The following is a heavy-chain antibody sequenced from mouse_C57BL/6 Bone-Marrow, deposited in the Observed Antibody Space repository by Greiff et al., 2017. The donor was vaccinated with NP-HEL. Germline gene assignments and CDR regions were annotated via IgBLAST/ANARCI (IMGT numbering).Heavy chain of an antibody. CDR3: ARRWLLHAMDY. V-gene: IGHV5-17*01. CDR1: GFTFSDYG. J-gene: IGHJ4*01. D-gene: IGHD2-3*01. CDR2: ISSGSSTI. Sequence: EVKLVESGGGLVKPGGSLKLSCAASGFTFSDYGMHWVRQAPEKGLEWVAYISSGSSTIYYADTVKGRFTISRDNAKNTLFLQMTSLRSEDTAMYYCARRWLLHAMDYWGQGTSVTVSS.